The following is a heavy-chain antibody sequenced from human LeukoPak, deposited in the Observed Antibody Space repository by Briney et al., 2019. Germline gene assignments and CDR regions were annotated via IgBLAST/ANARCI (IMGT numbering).Heavy chain of an antibody. CDR3: AREGSRYYYDSSGYYPAYWYFDL. CDR2: IYHSGST. V-gene: IGHV4-4*02. D-gene: IGHD3-22*01. J-gene: IGHJ2*01. Sequence: SGTLSLTCAVSGGSISSSNWWSWVRPPPGKGLEWIGEIYHSGSTNYNPSLKSRVTISVDTSKNQFSLKLSSVTAADTAVYYCAREGSRYYYDSSGYYPAYWYFDLWGRGTLVTVSS. CDR1: GGSISSSNW.